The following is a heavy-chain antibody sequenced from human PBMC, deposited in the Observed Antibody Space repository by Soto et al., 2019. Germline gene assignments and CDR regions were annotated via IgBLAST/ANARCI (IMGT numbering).Heavy chain of an antibody. CDR1: GDTINTPHDY. CDR3: ARTAVEVGANCFDY. D-gene: IGHD1-26*01. CDR2: IYYSGST. V-gene: IGHV4-39*01. Sequence: SETLSLTCTVSGDTINTPHDYWGWIRQPPGKGLEWIGSIYYSGSTYYNPSLKSRVTISVDTSKNQFSLKLSSVTAADTAVYYCARTAVEVGANCFDYWGQGTLVTVSS. J-gene: IGHJ4*02.